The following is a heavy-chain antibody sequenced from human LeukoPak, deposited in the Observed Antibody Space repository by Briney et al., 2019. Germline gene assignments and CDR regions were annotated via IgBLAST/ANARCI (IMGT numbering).Heavy chain of an antibody. Sequence: GGSLRLSCAASGFTFSSYAMSWVRQAPGKGLEWVSAISGSGGSTYYADSVKARFTISRDNSKNTLYLQMNSLRAEDTAVYYCAKIPDILTGYYADYWGQGTLVTVSS. CDR1: GFTFSSYA. J-gene: IGHJ4*02. V-gene: IGHV3-23*01. CDR2: ISGSGGST. CDR3: AKIPDILTGYYADY. D-gene: IGHD3-9*01.